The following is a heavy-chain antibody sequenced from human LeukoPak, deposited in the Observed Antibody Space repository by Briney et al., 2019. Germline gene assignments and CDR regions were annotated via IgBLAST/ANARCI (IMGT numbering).Heavy chain of an antibody. V-gene: IGHV3-7*01. CDR3: ARAEGVNLLWFGELSHYFDY. J-gene: IGHJ4*02. CDR2: IKQVGSEK. D-gene: IGHD3-10*01. CDR1: GFTFSSYW. Sequence: PGGSLRLSCAASGFTFSSYWMSWVRQAPGKGREWVANIKQVGSEKYYVDSVKGRFTISRDNAKNSLYLQMNSLRAEDTAVYYCARAEGVNLLWFGELSHYFDYWGREPWSPSPQ.